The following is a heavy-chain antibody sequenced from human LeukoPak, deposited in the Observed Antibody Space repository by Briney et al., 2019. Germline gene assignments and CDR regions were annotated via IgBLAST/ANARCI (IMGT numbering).Heavy chain of an antibody. V-gene: IGHV3-66*01. D-gene: IGHD5-18*01. J-gene: IGHJ4*02. CDR1: GFTVSTSY. CDR3: ASLLYGYSYGPFHH. CDR2: IWIDGTT. Sequence: RTGGSLRLSCVVSGFTVSTSYMAWVRQAPGKGLECVSLIWIDGTTHYADSVKGRFIISRDNAKNSLYLQMDSLRAEDTAIYYCASLLYGYSYGPFHHWGQGTLVTVSS.